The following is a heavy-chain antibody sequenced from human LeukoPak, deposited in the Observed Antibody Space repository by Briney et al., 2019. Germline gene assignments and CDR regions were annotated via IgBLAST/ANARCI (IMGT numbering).Heavy chain of an antibody. CDR1: GFTFDDYA. CDR2: ISWNSGSI. D-gene: IGHD6-13*01. CDR3: AKSSAAAGIGLIDY. J-gene: IGHJ4*02. Sequence: LTGGSLRLSCAASGFTFDDYAMHWVRQAPGKGLAWVSGISWNSGSIGYADSVKGRFTISRDNAKNSLYLQMNSLRAEDTALYYCAKSSAAAGIGLIDYWGQGTLVTVSS. V-gene: IGHV3-9*01.